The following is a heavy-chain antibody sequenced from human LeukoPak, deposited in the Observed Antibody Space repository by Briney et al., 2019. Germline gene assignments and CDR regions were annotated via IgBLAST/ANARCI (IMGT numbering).Heavy chain of an antibody. V-gene: IGHV3-21*01. J-gene: IGHJ4*02. CDR3: ARDPSVLYSSSWPSCDY. D-gene: IGHD6-13*01. CDR2: ISSSSSYI. CDR1: GFTFSSYS. Sequence: GGSLRLSCAASGFTFSSYSMNWVRQAPGKGLEWVSSISSSSSYIYYADSVKGRFTISRDNAKNSLYLKMNSLRAEDTAVYYCARDPSVLYSSSWPSCDYWGQGTLVTVSS.